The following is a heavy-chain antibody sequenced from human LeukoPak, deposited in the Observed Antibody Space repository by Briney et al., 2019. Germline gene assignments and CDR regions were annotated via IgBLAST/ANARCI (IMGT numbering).Heavy chain of an antibody. V-gene: IGHV4-30-4*01. CDR3: VRVYVTTFRFNSYYYGMDV. D-gene: IGHD2/OR15-2a*01. CDR2: INYSGST. CDR1: GGSISSGDYY. Sequence: PSETLSLTCTVSGGSISSGDYYWRWVRQPLGKGLEWLGYINYSGSTYYSPSLKSRVIISVDTSKNQFSLRLSSVTAADTAVYFCVRVYVTTFRFNSYYYGMDVWGLGTTVTVSS. J-gene: IGHJ6*02.